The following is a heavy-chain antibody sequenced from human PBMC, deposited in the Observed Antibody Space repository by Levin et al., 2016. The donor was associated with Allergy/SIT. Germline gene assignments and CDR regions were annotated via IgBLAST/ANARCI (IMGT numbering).Heavy chain of an antibody. J-gene: IGHJ5*02. CDR2: IYYSGST. V-gene: IGHV4-59*01. D-gene: IGHD3-10*01. CDR3: ARENWGDPYGSGSYVDP. Sequence: WIRQPPGKGLEWIGYIYYSGSTNYNPSLKSRVTISVDTSKNQFSLKLSSVTAADTAVYYCARENWGDPYGSGSYVDPWGQGTLVTVSS.